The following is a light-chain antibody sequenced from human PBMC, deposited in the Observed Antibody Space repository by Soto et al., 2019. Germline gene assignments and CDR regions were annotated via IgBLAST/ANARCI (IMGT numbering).Light chain of an antibody. Sequence: QSVLTQPASVSGSPGQAITSSCTGTSSDVGGYNYVSWYQQHPGKAPKLMIYEVSNRPSGVSNRFSGSKSGNTGPLTISGLQAEDEADYYCSSYTSSSTLEVFGTGTKVTV. CDR2: EVS. CDR3: SSYTSSSTLEV. J-gene: IGLJ1*01. V-gene: IGLV2-14*01. CDR1: SSDVGGYNY.